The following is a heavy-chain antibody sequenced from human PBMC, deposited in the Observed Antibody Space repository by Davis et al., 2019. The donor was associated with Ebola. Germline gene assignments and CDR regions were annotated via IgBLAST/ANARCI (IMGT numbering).Heavy chain of an antibody. CDR3: ARYCSGGSCYRDY. CDR2: ISHSGNYT. D-gene: IGHD2-15*01. V-gene: IGHV3-21*01. Sequence: GESLKISCAASGFTFSTYSMNWVRQAPGKGLEWVSSISHSGNYTYYADSVKGRFTISRDNAKNSLYLQMNSLRAEDTAVYYCARYCSGGSCYRDYWGQGTLVTVSS. J-gene: IGHJ4*02. CDR1: GFTFSTYS.